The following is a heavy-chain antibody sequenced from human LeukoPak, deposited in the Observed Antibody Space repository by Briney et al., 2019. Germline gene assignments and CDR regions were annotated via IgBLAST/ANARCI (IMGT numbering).Heavy chain of an antibody. CDR1: GFTFSSHW. D-gene: IGHD1-14*01. Sequence: PGGSLRLSCAASGFTFSSHWMGWVRQAPGKGLEWVGRIQSRSNGGTPDYATPVKGRFTISRDDSKNTLYLQMNSLKTDDTAVYYCTSGVGTLDFWGQGALVTVSS. CDR3: TSGVGTLDF. CDR2: IQSRSNGGTP. J-gene: IGHJ4*02. V-gene: IGHV3-15*01.